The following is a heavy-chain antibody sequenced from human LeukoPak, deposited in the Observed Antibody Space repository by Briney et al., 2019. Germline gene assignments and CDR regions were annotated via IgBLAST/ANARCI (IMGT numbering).Heavy chain of an antibody. CDR2: ISPYNGRT. D-gene: IGHD3-22*01. CDR1: GYTFTTYG. J-gene: IGHJ2*01. CDR3: ARGLDYYDGTGYRSYWYLDL. Sequence: ASVKVSCKASGYTFTTYGISWVRQAPGQGLEWLGWISPYNGRTNYGEKLQDRVTMTTDTSTSTAYMELRSLRSDDTAVYYCARGLDYYDGTGYRSYWYLDLWGRGTLVAASS. V-gene: IGHV1-18*01.